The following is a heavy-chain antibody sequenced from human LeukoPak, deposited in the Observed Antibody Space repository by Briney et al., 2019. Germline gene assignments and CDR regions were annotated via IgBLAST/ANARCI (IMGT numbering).Heavy chain of an antibody. CDR1: GFTFSSYA. V-gene: IGHV3-23*01. CDR2: ISGSGGST. Sequence: GGSLRLSCAASGFTFSSYAMSWVRQAPGKGLEWVSAISGSGGSTYYADSVKGRFTIFRDNSKNTLYLQMNSLRAEDTAVYYCAKAIAVAPRYFDYWGQGTLLTVSS. J-gene: IGHJ4*02. D-gene: IGHD6-19*01. CDR3: AKAIAVAPRYFDY.